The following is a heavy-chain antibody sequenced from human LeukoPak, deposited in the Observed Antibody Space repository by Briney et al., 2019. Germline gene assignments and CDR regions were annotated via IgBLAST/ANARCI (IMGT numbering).Heavy chain of an antibody. CDR3: ARDKGTTSTTHGGMDV. CDR1: GFTFSHNA. D-gene: IGHD4-11*01. V-gene: IGHV3-33*01. Sequence: PGRSLRLSCVASGFTFSHNAMHWVRQAPGKGLEWVAVIWYDGSNKLYADSVKGQFTISRDNSKNTVYLQMNSLRAEDTAVYYCARDKGTTSTTHGGMDVWGQGTTVTVSS. J-gene: IGHJ6*02. CDR2: IWYDGSNK.